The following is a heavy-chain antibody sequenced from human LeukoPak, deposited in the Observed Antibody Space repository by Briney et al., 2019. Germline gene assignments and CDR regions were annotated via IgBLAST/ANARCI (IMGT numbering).Heavy chain of an antibody. D-gene: IGHD3-16*01. V-gene: IGHV3-7*01. Sequence: GGSLRLSCAASGFTFTAYAMSWFRQTPEKGLEWVANIHDDGIVTHYVDSVKGRFTISRDNARNSVNLQLNSLRVEDTALYYCARGRGWVDHWGQGTLVTVSS. CDR3: ARGRGWVDH. CDR2: IHDDGIVT. J-gene: IGHJ4*02. CDR1: GFTFTAYA.